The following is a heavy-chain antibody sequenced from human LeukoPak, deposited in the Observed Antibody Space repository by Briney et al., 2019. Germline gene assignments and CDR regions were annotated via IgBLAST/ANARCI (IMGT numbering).Heavy chain of an antibody. V-gene: IGHV1-69*01. CDR1: GGTFSSYA. D-gene: IGHD3-10*01. CDR3: ASGSGSYFNWFDP. J-gene: IGHJ5*02. CDR2: IIPIFGTA. Sequence: SVKVSCKASGGTFSSYAISWVRQAPGQGLEWMGGIIPIFGTANYAQKFQGRVTITADESTSTAHMELSSLRSEDTAVYYCASGSGSYFNWFDPWGQGTLVTVSS.